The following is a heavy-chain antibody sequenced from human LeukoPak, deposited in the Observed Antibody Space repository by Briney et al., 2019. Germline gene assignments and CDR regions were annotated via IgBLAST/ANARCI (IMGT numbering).Heavy chain of an antibody. CDR3: SRENGAFSPFGY. D-gene: IGHD2-8*01. CDR1: GGSISNTNW. Sequence: SETLSLTCGVSGGSISNTNWWRWVRQPPGQGLEWIGEISLTGLTNYNPSLERRVSVSLDKSKTQLPLTLTSVTAADTAVYYCSRENGAFSPFGYWGQGTLVTVPS. CDR2: ISLTGLT. J-gene: IGHJ4*02. V-gene: IGHV4/OR15-8*02.